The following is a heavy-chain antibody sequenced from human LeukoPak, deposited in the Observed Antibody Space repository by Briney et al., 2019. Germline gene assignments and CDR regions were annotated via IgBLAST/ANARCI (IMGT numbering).Heavy chain of an antibody. V-gene: IGHV4-39*07. CDR2: IYYSGST. CDR1: GGSISSSSYY. J-gene: IGHJ4*02. D-gene: IGHD3-10*01. Sequence: SETLSLTCTVSGGSISSSSYYWGWIRQPPGKGLEWIGSIYYSGSTYYNPSLKSRVTISVDTSKNQFSLKLSSVTAAETAVYYCAREGYYSSGYPFDYWGQGTLVTVSS. CDR3: AREGYYSSGYPFDY.